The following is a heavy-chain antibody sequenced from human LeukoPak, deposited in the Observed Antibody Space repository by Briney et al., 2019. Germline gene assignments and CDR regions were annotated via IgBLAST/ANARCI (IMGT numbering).Heavy chain of an antibody. CDR2: IKQDGSEK. V-gene: IGHV3-7*01. CDR3: ARRVFQQQLAFDY. J-gene: IGHJ4*02. Sequence: GGSLRLSRAASGFTFSSYWMSWVRQAPGKGLEWVANIKQDGSEKYYVDSVKGRFTISRDNAKNSLYLQMNSLRAEDTAVYYCARRVFQQQLAFDYWGQGTLVTVSS. CDR1: GFTFSSYW. D-gene: IGHD6-13*01.